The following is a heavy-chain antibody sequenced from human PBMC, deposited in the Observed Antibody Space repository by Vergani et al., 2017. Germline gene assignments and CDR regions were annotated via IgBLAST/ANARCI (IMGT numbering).Heavy chain of an antibody. D-gene: IGHD4-17*01. CDR3: AKDLRDYGDFTDAFDI. J-gene: IGHJ3*02. Sequence: QAPGKGLEWVAVISYDGSNKYDADFVKGRFTISRDNSKNTLYLQMNSLRAEDTAVYYCAKDLRDYGDFTDAFDIWGQGTMVTVSS. V-gene: IGHV3-30*18. CDR2: ISYDGSNK.